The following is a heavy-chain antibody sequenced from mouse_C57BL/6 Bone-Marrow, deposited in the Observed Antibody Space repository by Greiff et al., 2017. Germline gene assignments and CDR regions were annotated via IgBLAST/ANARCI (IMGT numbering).Heavy chain of an antibody. CDR2: ISYDGSN. D-gene: IGHD2-4*01. CDR1: GYSITSGYY. Sequence: VQLQESGPGLVKPSQSLSITCSVTGYSITSGYYWNWIRQFPGNKLEWMGYISYDGSNNYNPSLKNRISITRDPSKNQFFLKLNSVTTEDTATYYCARGGLRGFAYWGQGTLVTVSA. V-gene: IGHV3-6*01. CDR3: ARGGLRGFAY. J-gene: IGHJ3*01.